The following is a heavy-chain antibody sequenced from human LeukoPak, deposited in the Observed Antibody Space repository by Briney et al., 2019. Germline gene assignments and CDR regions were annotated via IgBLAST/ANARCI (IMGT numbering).Heavy chain of an antibody. V-gene: IGHV1-69*05. Sequence: ASVKVSCKASGGTFSSYAISWVRQAPGQGLEWMGRIIPIFGTANYAQKFQGRVTITTDESTNTAYMELSSLRSEDTAVYYCAREGEEDYYDSSGYPNYFDYWGQGTLVTVSS. D-gene: IGHD3-22*01. CDR1: GGTFSSYA. J-gene: IGHJ4*02. CDR3: AREGEEDYYDSSGYPNYFDY. CDR2: IIPIFGTA.